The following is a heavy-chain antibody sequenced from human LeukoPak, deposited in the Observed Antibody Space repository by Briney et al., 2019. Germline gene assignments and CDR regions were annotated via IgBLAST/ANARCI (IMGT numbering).Heavy chain of an antibody. CDR1: GFSFRIYW. CDR3: ARYCSGTDCYISHDY. J-gene: IGHJ4*02. D-gene: IGHD2-2*02. CDR2: IKQDGSEK. Sequence: GGSLRLSCAASGFSFRIYWMSWVRQAPGKGPEWVANIKQDGSEKFYVDSVKGRFTISRDNAKNSLFLQMNSLRAEDTAVYYCARYCSGTDCYISHDYWGQGTLVTVSS. V-gene: IGHV3-7*01.